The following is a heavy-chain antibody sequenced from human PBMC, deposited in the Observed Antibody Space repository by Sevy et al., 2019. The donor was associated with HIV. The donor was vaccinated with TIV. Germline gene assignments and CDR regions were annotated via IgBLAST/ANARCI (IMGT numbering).Heavy chain of an antibody. CDR3: AKDCTGYNGMDV. CDR1: GISFTTSG. V-gene: IGHV3-30*18. J-gene: IGHJ6*02. D-gene: IGHD2-8*02. Sequence: GGSLRLSCVVSGISFTTSGMHWVRQAPGKGLEWVAVISYHGRDKFYAESVKGRSTISRDNSKNMLYLQMNSLRAEDTAVYYCAKDCTGYNGMDVWGQGTMVTVSS. CDR2: ISYHGRDK.